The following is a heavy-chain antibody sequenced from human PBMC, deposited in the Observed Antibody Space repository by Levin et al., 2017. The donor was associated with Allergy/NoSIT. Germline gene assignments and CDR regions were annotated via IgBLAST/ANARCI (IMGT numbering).Heavy chain of an antibody. CDR2: ISGSGGST. V-gene: IGHV3-23*01. CDR1: GFTFSSYA. CDR3: AKPDFPGIAAAGTGPPYG. J-gene: IGHJ4*02. D-gene: IGHD6-13*01. Sequence: SCAASGFTFSSYAMSWVRQAPGKGLEWVSAISGSGGSTYYADSVKGRFTISRDNSKNTLYLQMNSLRAEDTAVYYCAKPDFPGIAAAGTGPPYGWGQGTLVTVSS.